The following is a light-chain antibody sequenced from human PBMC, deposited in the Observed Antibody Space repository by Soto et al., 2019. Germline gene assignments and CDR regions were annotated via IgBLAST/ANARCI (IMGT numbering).Light chain of an antibody. CDR2: DAS. V-gene: IGKV1-5*01. CDR3: QQYNSYSWA. Sequence: DIQMTQSPSTLSASVGDRVTITCRASQSIGRWLAWYQQKPGKAPNLLIYDASTLESGVPSRCSGSGSGTEFTLTIRSLQPDDFGSYYCQQYNSYSWAFGQGTLLESK. J-gene: IGKJ2*01. CDR1: QSIGRW.